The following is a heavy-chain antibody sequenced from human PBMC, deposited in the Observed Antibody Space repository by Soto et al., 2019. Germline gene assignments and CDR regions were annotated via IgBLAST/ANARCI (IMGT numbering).Heavy chain of an antibody. D-gene: IGHD5-12*01. CDR2: IYPGDSDT. J-gene: IGHJ6*02. CDR3: ARCGRRDGYNDYYYYGMDV. Sequence: GESLKISCKGSRYSFTSYWIGWVRQMPGKGLEWMGIIYPGDSDTRYSPSFQGQVTISADKSISTAYLQWSSLKASDTAMYYCARCGRRDGYNDYYYYGMDVWGQGTTVTVSS. V-gene: IGHV5-51*01. CDR1: RYSFTSYW.